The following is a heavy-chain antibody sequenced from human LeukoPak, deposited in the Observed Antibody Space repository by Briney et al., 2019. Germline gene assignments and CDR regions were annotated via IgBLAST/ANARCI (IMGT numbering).Heavy chain of an antibody. CDR1: GYTFTSYG. CDR3: ARDRPYYDSSGYYYPHYYGMDV. Sequence: ASVKVSCKASGYTFTSYGISWVRQAPGQGLEWMGWIGAYNGNTNYAQKLQGRVTMTTDTSTSTAYMELRSLRSDDTAVYYCARDRPYYDSSGYYYPHYYGMDVWGQGTTVTVSS. V-gene: IGHV1-18*01. D-gene: IGHD3-22*01. J-gene: IGHJ6*02. CDR2: IGAYNGNT.